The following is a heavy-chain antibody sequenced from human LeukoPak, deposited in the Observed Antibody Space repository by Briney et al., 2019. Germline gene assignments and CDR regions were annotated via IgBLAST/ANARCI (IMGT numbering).Heavy chain of an antibody. V-gene: IGHV3-23*01. CDR1: GFIFSSCD. CDR3: ARDFRFLEDY. J-gene: IGHJ4*02. Sequence: GGSLRLSCAASGFIFSSCDMSWVRQAPGKGLEWVSAISGSGVGTYYADSVKGRFTISRDNSKNTLYLQMNSLRAEDTAVYYCARDFRFLEDYWGQGTLVTVSS. D-gene: IGHD3-3*01. CDR2: ISGSGVGT.